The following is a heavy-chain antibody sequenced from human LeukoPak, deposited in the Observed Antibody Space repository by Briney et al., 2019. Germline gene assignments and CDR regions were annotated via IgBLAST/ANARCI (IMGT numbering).Heavy chain of an antibody. CDR2: INSDGSWT. D-gene: IGHD2-2*01. CDR3: VSFYETY. V-gene: IGHV3-74*01. J-gene: IGHJ4*02. CDR1: GNYL. Sequence: GGSLRLSGAASGNYLMHWVRQAPGKGLVWVSHINSDGSWTGYADSVKGRFTISKDNAKNMVYLHMNSLRVDDTAVYYCVSFYETYWGRGTLVTVSS.